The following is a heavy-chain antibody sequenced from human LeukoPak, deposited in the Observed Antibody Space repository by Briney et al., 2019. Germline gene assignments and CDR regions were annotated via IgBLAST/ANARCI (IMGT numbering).Heavy chain of an antibody. CDR1: GFSLTTSGVG. CDR2: INGIDEK. CDR3: AHRRSDMATVSFDS. V-gene: IGHV2-5*01. D-gene: IGHD5-24*01. Sequence: SGPTLVNPTQTLTLTCTFSGFSLTTSGVGVGWIRQPPGKPLECLAFINGIDEKRYTPSLRSRLTITKATSKNQVVLTMTVMDPVDTATYYCAHRRSDMATVSFDSWGQGTLVTVSS. J-gene: IGHJ4*02.